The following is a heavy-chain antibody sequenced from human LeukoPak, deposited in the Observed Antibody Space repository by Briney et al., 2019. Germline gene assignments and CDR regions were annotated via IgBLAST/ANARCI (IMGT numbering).Heavy chain of an antibody. CDR2: INPGGGST. D-gene: IGHD3-10*01. J-gene: IGHJ5*02. V-gene: IGHV1-46*03. CDR3: VKGFPGAGHIDP. CDR1: GYTFTSYY. Sequence: ASVKVSCKASGYTFTSYYMRWVRQAPGQGLEWMGIINPGGGSTSYAQKFQGRVTMTRDTSTSTVYMELSSLRSEDTAVYYRVKGFPGAGHIDPWGQGTLVTVSS.